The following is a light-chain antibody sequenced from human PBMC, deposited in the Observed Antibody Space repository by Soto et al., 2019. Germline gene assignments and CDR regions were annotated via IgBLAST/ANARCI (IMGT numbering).Light chain of an antibody. CDR1: SSNIGAGYD. V-gene: IGLV1-40*01. J-gene: IGLJ3*02. CDR3: QSYDSSLSGWV. CDR2: GNS. Sequence: QSVLTQPPSVSGAPGQRVTISCTGSSSNIGAGYDVHWYQQLPGTAPKLLIYGNSNRPSGVPDRFSSSKSGTSASLAITGLQAEDEAEYYCQSYDSSLSGWVFGGGTKLTVL.